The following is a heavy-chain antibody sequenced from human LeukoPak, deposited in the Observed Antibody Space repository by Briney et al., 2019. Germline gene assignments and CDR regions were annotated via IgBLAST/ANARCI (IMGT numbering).Heavy chain of an antibody. J-gene: IGHJ4*02. CDR2: VNHSGST. V-gene: IGHV4-34*01. CDR3: ARGRRDDFWSGYSLYYFDY. D-gene: IGHD3-3*01. CDR1: GGSFSGYY. Sequence: PSETLSLTCAVYGGSFSGYYWSWIRQPPGKGLEWIGEVNHSGSTNYNPSLKSRVSIPVDTSKNQFSLRLNSVAAADTAVYYCARGRRDDFWSGYSLYYFDYWGQGTLVTVSS.